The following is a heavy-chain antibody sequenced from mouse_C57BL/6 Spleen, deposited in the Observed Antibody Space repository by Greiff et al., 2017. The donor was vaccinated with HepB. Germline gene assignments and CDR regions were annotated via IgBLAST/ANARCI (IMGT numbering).Heavy chain of an antibody. V-gene: IGHV1-55*01. CDR2: IYPGSGST. CDR1: GYTFTSYW. D-gene: IGHD2-5*01. Sequence: QVQLQQPGAELVKPGASVKMSCKASGYTFTSYWITWVKQRPGQGLEWIGDIYPGSGSTNYNEKFKSKATLTVDTSSSTAYMQLSSLTSEDSAVYYCARRGYYSNGMDYWGQGTSVTVSS. J-gene: IGHJ4*01. CDR3: ARRGYYSNGMDY.